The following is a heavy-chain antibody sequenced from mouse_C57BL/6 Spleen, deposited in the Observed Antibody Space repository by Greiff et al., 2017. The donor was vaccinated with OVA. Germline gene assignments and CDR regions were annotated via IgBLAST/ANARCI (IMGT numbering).Heavy chain of an antibody. CDR1: GYTFTSYW. J-gene: IGHJ2*01. V-gene: IGHV1-69*01. Sequence: QVQLQQPGAKLVMPGASVKLSCKASGYTFTSYWMHWVKQRPGQGLEWIGEIDPSDSYTNYNQKFKGKSTLTVDKSSSTAYMQLSSLTSEDSAVXYCARVDYYGSSYGGGYFDYWGQGTTLTVSA. D-gene: IGHD1-1*01. CDR2: IDPSDSYT. CDR3: ARVDYYGSSYGGGYFDY.